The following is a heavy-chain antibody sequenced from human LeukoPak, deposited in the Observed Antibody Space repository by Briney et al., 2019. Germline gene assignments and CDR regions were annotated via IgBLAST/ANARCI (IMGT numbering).Heavy chain of an antibody. CDR1: GASISSTTYY. CDR2: IYYSGST. D-gene: IGHD3-10*01. Sequence: SETLSLTCTVSGASISSTTYYWGWIRQPPRKGLEWIASIYYSGSTYYNPSLKSRVTMSVDTSKNQFSLKLSSVTAADTAVYYCARYYYGSGSYYYFDSWGQGTLVTVSS. V-gene: IGHV4-39*01. CDR3: ARYYYGSGSYYYFDS. J-gene: IGHJ4*02.